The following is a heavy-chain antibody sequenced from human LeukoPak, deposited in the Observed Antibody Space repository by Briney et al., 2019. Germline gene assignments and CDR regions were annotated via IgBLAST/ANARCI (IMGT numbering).Heavy chain of an antibody. CDR2: IYYSGST. CDR3: ARGLSSGIANDY. Sequence: SETLSLTCTVSGGSISSSSYYWGWIRQPPGKGLEWIGSIYYSGSTYYNPSLKSRVTISVDTSKNQFSLKLSSVTAAGTAVYYCARGLSSGIANDYWGQGTLVTVSS. D-gene: IGHD1-26*01. J-gene: IGHJ4*02. V-gene: IGHV4-39*01. CDR1: GGSISSSSYY.